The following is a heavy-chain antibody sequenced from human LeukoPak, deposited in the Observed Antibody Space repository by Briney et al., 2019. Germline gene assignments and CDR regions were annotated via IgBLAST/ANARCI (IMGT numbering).Heavy chain of an antibody. CDR3: ARDWGYQLLKGMAV. CDR1: GCTFSSDG. D-gene: IGHD2-2*01. CDR2: KWYDGSNK. Sequence: PGGALRLSCAASGCTFSSDGMHWVHQAPAKGREGGAVKWYDGSNKYHADSVKGRYTISRDNSKNTLYLPMHSLRAEATAVYYCARDWGYQLLKGMAVWGQGTTVTAPS. J-gene: IGHJ6*02. V-gene: IGHV3-33*01.